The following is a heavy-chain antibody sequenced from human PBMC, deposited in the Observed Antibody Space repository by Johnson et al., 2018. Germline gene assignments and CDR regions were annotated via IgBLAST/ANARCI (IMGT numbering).Heavy chain of an antibody. Sequence: QVQLVESGGALVEPRGSLRLSCAASGFTLSDYYLRWLRQAPGKGLDRVSYSSRAGPIYYGDSVRGRFTLSRDNAKNSLYLQMNNLRAEDTAVYFCAAWSGDSRDLDHWRQGTLVTVSS. CDR1: GFTLSDYY. V-gene: IGHV3-11*01. CDR3: AAWSGDSRDLDH. CDR2: SSRAGPI. J-gene: IGHJ1*01. D-gene: IGHD3-3*01.